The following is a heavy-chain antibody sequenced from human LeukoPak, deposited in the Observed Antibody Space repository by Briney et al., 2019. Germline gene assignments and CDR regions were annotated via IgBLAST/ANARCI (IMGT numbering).Heavy chain of an antibody. CDR3: ARSLSGYSSSWWSATNYFDY. D-gene: IGHD6-13*01. CDR1: GFTFSSYT. V-gene: IGHV4-59*01. J-gene: IGHJ4*02. Sequence: PGGSLRLSCAASGFTFSSYTMKWVRQAPGKGLEWIGYIYYSGSTNYNPSLKSRVTISVDTSKNQFSLKLSSVTAADTAVYYCARSLSGYSSSWWSATNYFDYWGQGTLVTVSS. CDR2: IYYSGST.